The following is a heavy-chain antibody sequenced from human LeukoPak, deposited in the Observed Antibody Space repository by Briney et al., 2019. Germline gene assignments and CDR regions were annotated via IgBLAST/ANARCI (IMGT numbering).Heavy chain of an antibody. J-gene: IGHJ4*02. D-gene: IGHD1-7*01. V-gene: IGHV3-23*01. CDR2: IDISGGST. CDR3: ARGMTGTY. Sequence: GGSLSLSCAASGFSFSSHAMCWVRQAPGKGLEWVSSIDISGGSTYYADSVQGRFTISRDNAKNSLYLQMNSLRAEDTAVYYCARGMTGTYWGQGTLVTVSS. CDR1: GFSFSSHA.